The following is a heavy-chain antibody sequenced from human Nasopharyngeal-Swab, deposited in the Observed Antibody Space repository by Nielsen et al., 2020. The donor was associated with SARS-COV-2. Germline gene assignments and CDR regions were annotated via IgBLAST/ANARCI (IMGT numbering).Heavy chain of an antibody. D-gene: IGHD1-14*01. CDR2: ISYDGSNK. CDR3: ARGAEVA. J-gene: IGHJ5*02. CDR1: GFTFSGYA. V-gene: IGHV3-30*04. Sequence: GESLKISCAASGFTFSGYAMHWVRQAPGKGLEWVAVISYDGSNKYYADSVKGRFTISRDNSKNTLYLQMNSLRAEDTAVYYCARGAEVAWGQGTLVTVSS.